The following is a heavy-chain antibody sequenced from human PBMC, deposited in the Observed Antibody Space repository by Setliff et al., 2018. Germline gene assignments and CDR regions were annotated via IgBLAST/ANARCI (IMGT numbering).Heavy chain of an antibody. CDR2: FHTGGST. CDR1: GDSNSSGSYY. J-gene: IGHJ5*02. CDR3: ARAGPTVTFFRVLVISWWDP. Sequence: SETLSLTCTVSGDSNSSGSYYWTWIRQPAGKGLEWIGHFHTGGSTNYNRSLRSRVSISVDTSKNQFSLKLSSVTAADTATYYCARAGPTVTFFRVLVISWWDPWGQGSLVTVSS. V-gene: IGHV4-61*09. D-gene: IGHD3-3*01.